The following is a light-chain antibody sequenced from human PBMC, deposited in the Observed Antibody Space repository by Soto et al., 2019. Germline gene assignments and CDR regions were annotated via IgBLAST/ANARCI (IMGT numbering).Light chain of an antibody. V-gene: IGLV2-11*01. CDR1: NSDVGNYNF. Sequence: QSVLTQPRSVSGSPGQAVTISCTGTNSDVGNYNFVSWYQHHPGKAPKLMIYDVTKRPSGVPDRVSGSKSGNTASLTISGLQPEDEADYYCCTYAGSFHQFGGGTKLTVL. J-gene: IGLJ3*02. CDR2: DVT. CDR3: CTYAGSFHQ.